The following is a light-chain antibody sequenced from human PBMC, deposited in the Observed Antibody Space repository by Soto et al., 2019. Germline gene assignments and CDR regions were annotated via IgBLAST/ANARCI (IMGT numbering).Light chain of an antibody. CDR1: QGIRND. CDR3: LQDYNYPWT. J-gene: IGKJ1*01. CDR2: TAS. Sequence: AIQVTQSPSSLSASVGDRVTITCRASQGIRNDLGWYQQKPGKAPKLLIYTASSLQSGVPSRFSGSGSGTDFTLTISSLQPEDFATYYCLQDYNYPWTFGQGTKVDIK. V-gene: IGKV1-6*01.